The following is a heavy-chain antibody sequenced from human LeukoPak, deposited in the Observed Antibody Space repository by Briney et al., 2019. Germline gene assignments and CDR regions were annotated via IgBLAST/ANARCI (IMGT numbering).Heavy chain of an antibody. Sequence: SETLSLTCTVSGGSISSYYWSWIRQPPGKGLEWIGYIYYSGSTNYNPSLKSRVTISVDTSKNQFSLKLSSVTAADTAVYYCARVADTAMGTFDYWGQGTLVTVSS. D-gene: IGHD5-18*01. CDR3: ARVADTAMGTFDY. J-gene: IGHJ4*02. V-gene: IGHV4-59*01. CDR1: GGSISSYY. CDR2: IYYSGST.